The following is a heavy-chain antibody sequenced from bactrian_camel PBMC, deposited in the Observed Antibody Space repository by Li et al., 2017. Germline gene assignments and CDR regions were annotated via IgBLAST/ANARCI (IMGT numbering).Heavy chain of an antibody. V-gene: IGHV3S40*01. J-gene: IGHJ4*01. CDR2: ISPASGRR. CDR3: KGVRLCGDSDIETV. CDR1: GNTYRRYT. D-gene: IGHD3*01. Sequence: VQLVESGGGSVQAGGSLKLSCVASGNTYRRYTLAWFRQAPGKEREGVAAISPASGRRYYGDSVKGRFTISQDDAKNTVYLQMNSLTPEDTGLYRCKGVRLCGDSDIETVWSQGTQVTVS.